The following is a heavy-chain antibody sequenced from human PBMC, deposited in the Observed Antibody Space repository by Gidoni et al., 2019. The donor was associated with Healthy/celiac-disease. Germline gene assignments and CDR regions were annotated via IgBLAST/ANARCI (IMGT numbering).Heavy chain of an antibody. V-gene: IGHV1-18*01. CDR3: ARRGYDFWSGYYAFDY. J-gene: IGHJ4*02. CDR1: GYTFTSDG. CDR2: ISAYNGNT. Sequence: QVQLVQSGAEAKKPGASVKVSRKASGYTFTSDGISWVRQAPGQGLEWMGWISAYNGNTNYAQKLQGRVTMTTDTSTSTAYMELRSLRSDDTAVYYCARRGYDFWSGYYAFDYWGQGTLVTVSS. D-gene: IGHD3-3*01.